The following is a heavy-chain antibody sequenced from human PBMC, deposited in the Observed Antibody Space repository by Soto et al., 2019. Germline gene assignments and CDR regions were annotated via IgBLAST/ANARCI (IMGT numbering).Heavy chain of an antibody. V-gene: IGHV3-21*01. CDR3: ARIVGASY. D-gene: IGHD1-26*01. Sequence: PGGSLRLSCAASGFTFSSYSMNWVRQAPGKGLEWVSSISSSSSYIYYADSVKGRFTISRDNAKNSLYLHMNSQRAEDTAVYYCARIVGASYWGQGTLVPVSS. J-gene: IGHJ4*02. CDR2: ISSSSSYI. CDR1: GFTFSSYS.